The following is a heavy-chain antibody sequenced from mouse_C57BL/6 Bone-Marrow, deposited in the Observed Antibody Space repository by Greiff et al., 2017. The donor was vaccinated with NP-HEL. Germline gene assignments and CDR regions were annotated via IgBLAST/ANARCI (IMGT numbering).Heavy chain of an antibody. CDR1: GFNIKDDY. V-gene: IGHV14-4*01. D-gene: IGHD1-1*01. J-gene: IGHJ2*01. CDR3: TTSFITTVVGDY. CDR2: IDPENGDT. Sequence: EVKLEESGAELVRPGASVKLSCTASGFNIKDDYMHWVKQRPEQGLEWIGWIDPENGDTEYASKFQGKATITADTSSNTAYLQLSSLTSEDTAVYYCTTSFITTVVGDYWGQGTTLTVSS.